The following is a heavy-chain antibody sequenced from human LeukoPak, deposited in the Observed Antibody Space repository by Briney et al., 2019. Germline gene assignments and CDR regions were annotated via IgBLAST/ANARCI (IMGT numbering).Heavy chain of an antibody. CDR1: GGSISSSSYY. CDR3: AILRRREGYYFDY. D-gene: IGHD1-14*01. CDR2: IYYSGST. Sequence: PSETLSLTCTVSGGSISSSSYYWGWIRQPPGKGLEWIGSIYYSGSTYYNPSLKSRVTISVDTSKNQFSLKLSSVTAADTAVYYCAILRRREGYYFDYWGQGTLVTVSS. V-gene: IGHV4-39*01. J-gene: IGHJ4*02.